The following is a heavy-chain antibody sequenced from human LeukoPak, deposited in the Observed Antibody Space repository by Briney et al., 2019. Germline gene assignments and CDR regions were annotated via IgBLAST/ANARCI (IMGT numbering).Heavy chain of an antibody. CDR2: ISYDGSSK. V-gene: IGHV3-30-3*01. CDR3: ARGGSGGSFVMSFYFDY. D-gene: IGHD2-15*01. J-gene: IGHJ4*02. Sequence: GGSLRLSCAASGFTFSSYAMHWVRQAPGKGLEWVAVISYDGSSKYYADSVKGRFTISRDNSKNTLYLQMNSLRAEDTAVYYCARGGSGGSFVMSFYFDYWGQGTLVTVSS. CDR1: GFTFSSYA.